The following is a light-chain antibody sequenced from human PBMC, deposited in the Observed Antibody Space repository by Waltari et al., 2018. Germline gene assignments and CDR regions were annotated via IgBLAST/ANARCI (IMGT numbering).Light chain of an antibody. CDR2: DVT. V-gene: IGLV2-14*03. CDR1: SSDVGRYDY. J-gene: IGLJ1*01. CDR3: HSYTTSDTYV. Sequence: SALPQPASVSGSPGQSISISCTGTSSDVGRYDYVSWYQQQPDKAPKLFIYDVTQRPSGISHRYSGSEAGYTASLTISELQSEDESDYYCHSYTTSDTYVFGSGTRVTVL.